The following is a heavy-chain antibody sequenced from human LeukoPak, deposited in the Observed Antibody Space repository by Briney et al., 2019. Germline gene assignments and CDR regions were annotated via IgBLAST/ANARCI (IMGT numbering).Heavy chain of an antibody. Sequence: ASVKVSCKASGYTFTGYYMHWVRQTPGQGLEWMGWINPNSGGTNYAQKFQGRVTMTRDTSISTAYMELSRLRSDDTAVYFCARDRELRWGYYYGLDVWGQGTTVTVSS. CDR2: INPNSGGT. CDR1: GYTFTGYY. V-gene: IGHV1-2*02. J-gene: IGHJ6*02. D-gene: IGHD4-23*01. CDR3: ARDRELRWGYYYGLDV.